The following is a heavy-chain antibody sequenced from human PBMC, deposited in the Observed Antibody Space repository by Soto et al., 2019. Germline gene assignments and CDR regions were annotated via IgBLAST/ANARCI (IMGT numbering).Heavy chain of an antibody. CDR1: RFTFSSYA. CDR3: ARESEAFDI. Sequence: ESGGGVVQPGRSLRLSCAASRFTFSSYAMHWVRQAPGKGLEWVAVISYDGSNKYYADSVKGRFTISRDNSKNTLYLQMNSLRAEDTAVFYCARESEAFDIWGHGTMVTVSS. J-gene: IGHJ3*02. V-gene: IGHV3-30-3*01. CDR2: ISYDGSNK.